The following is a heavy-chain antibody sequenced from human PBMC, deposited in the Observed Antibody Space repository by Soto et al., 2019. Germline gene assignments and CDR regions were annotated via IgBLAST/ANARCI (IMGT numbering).Heavy chain of an antibody. Sequence: QVQLQQWGAGLLKPSETLSLTCAVYGGSFSGYYWSWIRQPPGKGLEWIGEINHSGSTNYNPSLKRRVTLSADTSKNQFSLKLSSVTAAGTAVYYCARGWGRIFDYWGQGTLVTVSS. CDR3: ARGWGRIFDY. CDR1: GGSFSGYY. J-gene: IGHJ4*02. V-gene: IGHV4-34*01. D-gene: IGHD7-27*01. CDR2: INHSGST.